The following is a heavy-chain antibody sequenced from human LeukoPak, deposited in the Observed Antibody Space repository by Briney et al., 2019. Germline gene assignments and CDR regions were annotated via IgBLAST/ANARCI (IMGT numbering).Heavy chain of an antibody. J-gene: IGHJ5*02. Sequence: GGSLRLSCAASGFTFSSYAMSWVRQAPGKGLEWVSAISGSGGSTYYADSVKGRFTISRDNSKNTLYLQMNSLRAEDTAVYYCAKDKKGDYYGSGSYPINWFDPWGQGTLVTVSS. CDR1: GFTFSSYA. V-gene: IGHV3-23*01. D-gene: IGHD3-10*01. CDR3: AKDKKGDYYGSGSYPINWFDP. CDR2: ISGSGGST.